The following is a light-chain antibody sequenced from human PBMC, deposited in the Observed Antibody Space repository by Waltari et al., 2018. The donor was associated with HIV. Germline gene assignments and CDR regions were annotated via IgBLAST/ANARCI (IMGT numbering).Light chain of an antibody. CDR2: KNY. V-gene: IGLV1-47*01. Sequence: QSVLTQPPSASGTPGQRVTISCSGSSSNIGHDNVYWYQQLPGTAPKLLIYKNYQRPSGGPDRFAGSKSGTSASLAISGLRSEDEADYYCVGWDASLSAYVFGTGTKVTIL. J-gene: IGLJ1*01. CDR1: SSNIGHDN. CDR3: VGWDASLSAYV.